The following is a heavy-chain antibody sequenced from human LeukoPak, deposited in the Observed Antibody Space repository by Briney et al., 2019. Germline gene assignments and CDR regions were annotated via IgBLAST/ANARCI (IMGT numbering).Heavy chain of an antibody. CDR2: ISDSGGST. CDR1: GITLNNYG. D-gene: IGHD2-8*01. V-gene: IGHV3-23*01. Sequence: GGSLRLSCAVSGITLNNYGMTWVRQAPGKGLEWVAGISDSGGSTKYADSVKGRFTISRDNPKNTLYLQMNSLRAEDTAVYYCTTDMLGFSVWGQGTLVTVSS. CDR3: TTDMLGFSV. J-gene: IGHJ4*02.